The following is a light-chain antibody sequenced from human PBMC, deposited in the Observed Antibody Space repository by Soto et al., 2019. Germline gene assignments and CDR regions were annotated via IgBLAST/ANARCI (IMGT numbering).Light chain of an antibody. V-gene: IGKV3-11*01. CDR3: QQRSSWPIT. J-gene: IGKJ5*01. CDR2: DAS. CDR1: QSLSSY. Sequence: IVLTQSPGTLSLSPGERATLSCRASQSLSSYLAWCHQQPRHPPSLLIYDASNRGTGVPARFIGSGSGTDFTLTTSSLEPEDVAVDYCQQRSSWPITFGQGTRLEI.